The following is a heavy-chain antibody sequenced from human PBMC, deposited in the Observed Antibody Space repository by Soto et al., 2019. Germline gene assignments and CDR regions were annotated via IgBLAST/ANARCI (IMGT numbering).Heavy chain of an antibody. Sequence: QLLQSGGGLVQPGGSLTLSCAASGFTFGTSDMSWVRQAPGEGLEWVSTIDGSGGITYYADSVKGRFTISRDNSRNTVYLQMNILRGDDRALNYCVKNSGWFNTWGQGALVTVSS. CDR3: VKNSGWFNT. D-gene: IGHD3-10*01. CDR1: GFTFGTSD. CDR2: IDGSGGIT. V-gene: IGHV3-23*01. J-gene: IGHJ5*02.